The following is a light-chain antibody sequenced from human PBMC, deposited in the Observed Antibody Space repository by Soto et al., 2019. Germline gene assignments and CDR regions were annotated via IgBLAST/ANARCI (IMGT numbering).Light chain of an antibody. CDR2: STN. J-gene: IGLJ2*01. Sequence: QSVLTQPPSASETPGQRVTISCSGSSSNLGTHTVNWYQQVPGTAPKLLIYSTNQRPSGVPDRISGSKSGTSASLAISGLQSDDEADYYCCSYAGSSVVFGGGTQLTVL. V-gene: IGLV1-44*01. CDR1: SSNLGTHT. CDR3: CSYAGSSVV.